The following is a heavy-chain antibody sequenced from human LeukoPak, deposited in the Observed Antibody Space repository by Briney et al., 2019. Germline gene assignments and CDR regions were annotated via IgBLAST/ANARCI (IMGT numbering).Heavy chain of an antibody. CDR3: ASGKISERVSIPRDYFQH. V-gene: IGHV4-34*01. J-gene: IGHJ1*01. Sequence: SETLSLTCAVYGGSFSGYYWSWIRQPPGKGLEWIGEINHSGSTNYNPSLKSRVTISVDTSKNQFSLKLSSVTAADTAVYYCASGKISERVSIPRDYFQHWGQGTLVTV. CDR1: GGSFSGYY. D-gene: IGHD3-3*01. CDR2: INHSGST.